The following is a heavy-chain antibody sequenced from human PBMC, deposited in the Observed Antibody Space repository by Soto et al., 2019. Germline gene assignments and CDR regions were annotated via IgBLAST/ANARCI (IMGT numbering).Heavy chain of an antibody. CDR3: ARSLIAVAGTPSDH. CDR2: ISPYNGNT. D-gene: IGHD6-19*01. CDR1: GYTFTSYG. J-gene: IGHJ4*02. Sequence: ASVKVSCKASGYTFTSYGISLVRQAPGQGLEWMGWISPYNGNTNYAQKLQGRVTMTTDTSTNTAYMELRSLRSDDTAVYYCARSLIAVAGTPSDHWGQGTLVTVSS. V-gene: IGHV1-18*01.